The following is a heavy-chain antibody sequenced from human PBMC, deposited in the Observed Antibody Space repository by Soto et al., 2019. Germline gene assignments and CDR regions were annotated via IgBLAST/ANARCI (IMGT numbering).Heavy chain of an antibody. CDR2: ISDNGKYI. Sequence: GGSLRLSCAASGFTFRLYSLNWVRQAPGKGLEWVSSISDNGKYIYYADSVKGRFTISRDNSKNTLYLQMNSLRAEDTAVYYCAKDSYYGSGSPGCYDYWGQGTLVTVSS. J-gene: IGHJ4*02. V-gene: IGHV3-21*04. CDR1: GFTFRLYS. CDR3: AKDSYYGSGSPGCYDY. D-gene: IGHD3-10*01.